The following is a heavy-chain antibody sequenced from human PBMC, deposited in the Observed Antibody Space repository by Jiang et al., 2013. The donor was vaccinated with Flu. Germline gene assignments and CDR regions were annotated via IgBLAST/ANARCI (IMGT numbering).Heavy chain of an antibody. CDR2: INPSGGST. Sequence: KKPGASVKVSCKASGYTFTSYYMHWVRQAPGQGLEWMGIINPSGGSTSYAQKFQGRVTMTRDTSTSTVYMELSSLRSEDTAVYYCARDLVVGAVNRYFDLWGRGTLVTVSS. V-gene: IGHV1-46*01. J-gene: IGHJ2*01. CDR1: GYTFTSYY. D-gene: IGHD1-26*01. CDR3: ARDLVVGAVNRYFDL.